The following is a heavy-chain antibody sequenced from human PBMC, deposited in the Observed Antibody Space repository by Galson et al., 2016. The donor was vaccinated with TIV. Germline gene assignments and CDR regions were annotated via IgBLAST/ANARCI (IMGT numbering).Heavy chain of an antibody. Sequence: SVKVSCKASGGTLSDFVFSWVRQAPGQGLEWMGGIIPLFSTANYAQKFQGRVTITADDSTSTAYRELSSLRSEDTAIYYCAKDRNTAMDTYYWYYGMDVWGQGTTVTVSS. CDR1: GGTLSDFV. V-gene: IGHV1-69*13. CDR3: AKDRNTAMDTYYWYYGMDV. J-gene: IGHJ6*02. D-gene: IGHD5-18*01. CDR2: IIPLFSTA.